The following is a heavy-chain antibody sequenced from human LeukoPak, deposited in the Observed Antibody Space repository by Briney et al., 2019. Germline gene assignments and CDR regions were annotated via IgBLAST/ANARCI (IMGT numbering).Heavy chain of an antibody. Sequence: GGSLRLSCTASRFTFSTYAMSWVRQAPGKGLEWVSSISGSGDTTYYTGSVRGRFTISRDNSKNALYLQMSSLRAEDTAVYYCAKSQRNDQQVVQRIDYWGQGTLVAVSS. CDR2: ISGSGDTT. D-gene: IGHD2-2*01. CDR3: AKSQRNDQQVVQRIDY. J-gene: IGHJ4*02. V-gene: IGHV3-23*01. CDR1: RFTFSTYA.